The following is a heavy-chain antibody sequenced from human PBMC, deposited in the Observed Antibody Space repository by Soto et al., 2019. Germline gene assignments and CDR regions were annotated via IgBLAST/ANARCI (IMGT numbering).Heavy chain of an antibody. CDR1: GYTFTSCY. CDR2: INPSGGST. D-gene: IGHD5-18*01. V-gene: IGHV1-46*01. J-gene: IGHJ4*02. CDR3: ARQRLGDSYGLPDFDY. Sequence: QVQLVQSGAEVKKPGASVKVSCKASGYTFTSCYMHWVRRAPGQGLEWMGIINPSGGSTSYAQKFQGRVTMTRDTSTRTVYMELSSLRSEDTAVYYCARQRLGDSYGLPDFDYWGQGTLVTVSS.